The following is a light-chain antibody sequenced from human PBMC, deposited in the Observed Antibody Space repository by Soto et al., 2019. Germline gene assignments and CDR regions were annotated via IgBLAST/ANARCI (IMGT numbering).Light chain of an antibody. CDR2: GVT. CDR3: QQYEGWPRT. CDR1: QNIHIN. Sequence: EIVMTQSPDTLSVSPGDTATLSCRSSQNIHINLAWYQQKPGQAPTLLIYGVTARAPGVPARFSGSGYGTDFTLTIRSLQSGDFGVFYCQQYEGWPRTFGLGTKVEIQ. J-gene: IGKJ2*01. V-gene: IGKV3-15*01.